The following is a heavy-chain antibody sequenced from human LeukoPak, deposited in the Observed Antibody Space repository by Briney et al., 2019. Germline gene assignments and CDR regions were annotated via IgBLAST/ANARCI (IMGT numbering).Heavy chain of an antibody. V-gene: IGHV4-34*01. D-gene: IGHD1-26*01. Sequence: PSETLSLTCAVYGGSFSGYYWGWIRQPPGKGLEWIGEINHSGSTNYNPSLKSRVTISVDTSKNQFSLKLSSVTAADTAVYYCARVGLGGSLLDYWGQGTLVTVSS. J-gene: IGHJ4*02. CDR2: INHSGST. CDR1: GGSFSGYY. CDR3: ARVGLGGSLLDY.